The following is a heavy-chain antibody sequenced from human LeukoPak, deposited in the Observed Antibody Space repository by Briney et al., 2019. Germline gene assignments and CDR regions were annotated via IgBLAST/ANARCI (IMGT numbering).Heavy chain of an antibody. V-gene: IGHV5-51*01. Sequence: GESLKISCKGSGYSFTNYWIGWVRQMPGKGLEWMGIIYPGDSDTRYSPSFQGQVTISADKSISTAYLQWSSLKASDTAMYYCARVTMVRGVIRRIDYWGQGTLVTVSS. CDR3: ARVTMVRGVIRRIDY. CDR2: IYPGDSDT. CDR1: GYSFTNYW. D-gene: IGHD3-10*01. J-gene: IGHJ4*02.